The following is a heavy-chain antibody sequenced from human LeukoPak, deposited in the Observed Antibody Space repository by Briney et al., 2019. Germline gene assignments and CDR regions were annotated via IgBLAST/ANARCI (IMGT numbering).Heavy chain of an antibody. D-gene: IGHD3-16*02. CDR2: INPSGGST. CDR3: ARIRGDYDYVWGSYRHNWFDP. V-gene: IGHV1-46*01. Sequence: ASVKVSCKASGYTFTSYYMHWVRQAPGQGLEWMGIINPSGGSTSYAQKFQGRVTMTRDMSTSTVYMELSSLRSEDTAVYYCARIRGDYDYVWGSYRHNWFDPWGQGTLVTVSS. J-gene: IGHJ5*02. CDR1: GYTFTSYY.